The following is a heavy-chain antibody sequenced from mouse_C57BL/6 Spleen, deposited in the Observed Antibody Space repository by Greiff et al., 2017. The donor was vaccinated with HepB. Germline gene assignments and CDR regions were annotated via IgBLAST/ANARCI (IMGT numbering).Heavy chain of an antibody. CDR2: IRNKANGYTT. D-gene: IGHD1-1*01. V-gene: IGHV7-3*01. CDR3: ASPDYYGSSSPSMDY. CDR1: GFTFTDYY. J-gene: IGHJ4*01. Sequence: EVKLMESGGGLVQPGGSLSLSCAASGFTFTDYYMSWVRQPPGKALEWFGFIRNKANGYTTEYSTSVKGRFTISRDNSQSIIYLQINALSAEDIATDYCASPDYYGSSSPSMDYWGQGTSVTVSS.